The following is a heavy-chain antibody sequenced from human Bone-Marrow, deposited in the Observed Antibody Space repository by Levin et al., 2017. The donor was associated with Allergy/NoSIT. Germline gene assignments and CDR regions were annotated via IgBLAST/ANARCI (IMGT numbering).Heavy chain of an antibody. D-gene: IGHD2-21*02. CDR2: ITWNSRTI. CDR1: GFTFDEYA. J-gene: IGHJ5*02. V-gene: IGHV3-9*01. Sequence: GGSLRLSCAASGFTFDEYAMHWVRQAPGKGLEWISGITWNSRTIGYADSVKGRFIISRDNAKKFLYLQLNSLRGEDTAFYYCTKDKKPDDCAYSFDPWGQGTLVTVSS. CDR3: TKDKKPDDCAYSFDP.